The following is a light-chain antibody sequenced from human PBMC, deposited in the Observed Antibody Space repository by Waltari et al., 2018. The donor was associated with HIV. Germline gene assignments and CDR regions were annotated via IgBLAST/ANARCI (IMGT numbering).Light chain of an antibody. CDR3: CSYAGSPWV. Sequence: QSALTPPASVSGSPGQSITISCTGTSSDVGNYNLFSWYQQHPGKAPKLMMYEVSKRPSGVSNRFSGSKSGNTASLTISGLQAEDEADYYCCSYAGSPWVFGGGTKLTVL. CDR1: SSDVGNYNL. V-gene: IGLV2-23*02. CDR2: EVS. J-gene: IGLJ3*02.